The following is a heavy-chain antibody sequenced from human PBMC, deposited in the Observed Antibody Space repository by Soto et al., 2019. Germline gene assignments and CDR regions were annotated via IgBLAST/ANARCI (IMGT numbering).Heavy chain of an antibody. V-gene: IGHV1-69*13. Sequence: SVKVSCKASGGTFSSYAISWVRQAPGQGLEWMGGIIPIFGTANYAQKFQGRVTITADESTSTAYMELSSLRSEDTAVYYCARESAAPYSSGWRATEYFDYWGQGTLVTVSS. CDR3: ARESAAPYSSGWRATEYFDY. J-gene: IGHJ4*02. CDR2: IIPIFGTA. D-gene: IGHD6-19*01. CDR1: GGTFSSYA.